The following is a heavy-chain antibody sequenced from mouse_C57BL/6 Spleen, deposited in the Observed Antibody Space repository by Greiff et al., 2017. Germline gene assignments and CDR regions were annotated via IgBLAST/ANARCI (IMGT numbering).Heavy chain of an antibody. V-gene: IGHV1-82*01. D-gene: IGHD2-12*01. J-gene: IGHJ3*01. CDR1: GYAFSSSW. CDR3: SRSHSSYLCFAY. CDR2: IYPGDGDT. Sequence: QVQLQQSGPELVKPGASVKLSCKASGYAFSSSWMNWVKQRPGKGLEWIGRIYPGDGDTNYNGKFKGKATLTADKSSSTTYMQLSSLTSADAAVYFCSRSHSSYLCFAYWGQGTLVTVSA.